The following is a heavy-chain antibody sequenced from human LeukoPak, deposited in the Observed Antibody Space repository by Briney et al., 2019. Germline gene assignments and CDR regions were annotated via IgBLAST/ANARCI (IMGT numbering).Heavy chain of an antibody. CDR3: ARDLYSSGWYYYYYGMDV. Sequence: SVKVSCKASGGTFISYAISWVRQAPGQGGEWMGRIIPIFGIANYAQKFQGRVTITADKSTSTAYMELSSLRSEDTAVYYCARDLYSSGWYYYYYGMDVWGQGPTVTVSS. V-gene: IGHV1-69*04. D-gene: IGHD6-19*01. CDR2: IIPIFGIA. J-gene: IGHJ6*02. CDR1: GGTFISYA.